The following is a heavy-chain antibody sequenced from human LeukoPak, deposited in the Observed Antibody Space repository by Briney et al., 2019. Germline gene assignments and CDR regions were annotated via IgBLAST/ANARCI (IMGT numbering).Heavy chain of an antibody. Sequence: SETLSLTCAVYGGSFSGYYWSWIRHPPGKGLEWIGEINHSGSTNYNPSLKSRVTISVDTSKNQFSLKLSSVTAADTAVYYCARVKSSWYMYCDYWGQGTLVTVSS. CDR2: INHSGST. CDR3: ARVKSSWYMYCDY. V-gene: IGHV4-34*01. J-gene: IGHJ4*02. D-gene: IGHD6-13*01. CDR1: GGSFSGYY.